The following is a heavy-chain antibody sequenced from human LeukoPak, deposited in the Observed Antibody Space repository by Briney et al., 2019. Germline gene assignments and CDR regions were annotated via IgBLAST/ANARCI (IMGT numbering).Heavy chain of an antibody. D-gene: IGHD2-2*01. J-gene: IGHJ6*02. CDR3: ARVHIVVVPAARYYYYYGMDV. CDR2: INHSGST. V-gene: IGHV4-34*01. CDR1: GGSFSGYY. Sequence: SETLSLTCAVYGGSFSGYYWSWIRQPPGKGLEWIGEINHSGSTNYNPSLKSRVTISVDTSKNQFSLKLSSVTAADTAVYYCARVHIVVVPAARYYYYYGMDVWGRGTTVTVSS.